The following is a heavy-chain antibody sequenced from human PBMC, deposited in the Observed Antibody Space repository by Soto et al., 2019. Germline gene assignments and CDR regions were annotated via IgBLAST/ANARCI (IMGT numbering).Heavy chain of an antibody. J-gene: IGHJ5*02. CDR1: GGSISSGGYY. CDR2: IYYSGST. V-gene: IGHV4-31*03. CDR3: ARTAAGYNWFDP. Sequence: PSETLSLTCTVSGGSISSGGYYWILIRQHPGKGLEWIGYIYYSGSTYYNPSLKSRVTISVDTSKNQFSLKLSSVTAADTAVYYCARTAAGYNWFDPWGQGTLVTVSS. D-gene: IGHD6-13*01.